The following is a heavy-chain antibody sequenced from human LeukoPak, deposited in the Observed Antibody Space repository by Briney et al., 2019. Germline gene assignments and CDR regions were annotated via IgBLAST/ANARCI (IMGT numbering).Heavy chain of an antibody. CDR2: IIPIFGTA. CDR1: GGTFSSYA. Sequence: ASVTVSCKASGGTFSSYAISWVRQAPGQGLEWMGRIIPIFGTANYAQKFQGRVTITADKSTSTAYMELSSLRSEDTAVYYCVNSRESRADYWGQGTLVTVSS. V-gene: IGHV1-69*06. CDR3: VNSRESRADY. J-gene: IGHJ4*02. D-gene: IGHD3-10*01.